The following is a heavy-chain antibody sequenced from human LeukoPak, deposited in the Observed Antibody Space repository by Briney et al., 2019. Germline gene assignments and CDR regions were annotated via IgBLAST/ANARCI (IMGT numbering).Heavy chain of an antibody. CDR2: ISGSGGST. CDR3: ARGTAGGSSWPPKVRYYYYMDV. J-gene: IGHJ6*03. CDR1: GFTFSSYG. Sequence: SGGSLRLSCAASGFTFSSYGMSWVRQAPGKGLEWVSAISGSGGSTYYADSVKGRFTISRDNAKNSLYLQMNSLRAEDTAVYYCARGTAGGSSWPPKVRYYYYMDVWGKGTTVTVSS. D-gene: IGHD6-13*01. V-gene: IGHV3-23*01.